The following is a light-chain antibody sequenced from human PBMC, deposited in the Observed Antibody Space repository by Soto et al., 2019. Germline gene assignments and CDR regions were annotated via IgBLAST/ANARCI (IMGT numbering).Light chain of an antibody. Sequence: EVVLTQSPGTLSLSPGERATLSCRASQRINTSYLAWYQQKPGQAPRLIVSGTSIRATGIPDRFSGSGSGTEFTLTISSLQSEDFALYYCQQYNEWPTFGQGTKVDIK. J-gene: IGKJ1*01. CDR3: QQYNEWPT. CDR2: GTS. V-gene: IGKV3-20*01. CDR1: QRINTSY.